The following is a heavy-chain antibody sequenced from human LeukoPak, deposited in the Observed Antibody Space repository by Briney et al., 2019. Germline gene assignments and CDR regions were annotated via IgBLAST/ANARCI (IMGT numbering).Heavy chain of an antibody. CDR2: IYYSGST. CDR3: ARQTYYDILTGSPFDY. Sequence: PSETLSLTCTVSGGSVSSGSYYWSWIRQPPGKGLEWIGYIYYSGSTNYNPSLKSRVTISVGTSKNQFSLKLSSVTAADTAVYYCARQTYYDILTGSPFDYWGQGTLVTVSS. V-gene: IGHV4-61*01. J-gene: IGHJ4*02. D-gene: IGHD3-9*01. CDR1: GGSVSSGSYY.